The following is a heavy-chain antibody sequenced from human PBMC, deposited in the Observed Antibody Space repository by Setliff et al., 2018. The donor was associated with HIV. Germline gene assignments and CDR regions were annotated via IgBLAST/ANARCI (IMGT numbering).Heavy chain of an antibody. J-gene: IGHJ5*02. CDR3: ARVRLLYSDSSPVWFDP. Sequence: SETLSLTCSVSGGFISSHYWSWIRQPPGKGLEWIGYIYYRGSANYNSSLKSRVTMSIDRSRNQFSLRLSSVTAADTAIYYCARVRLLYSDSSPVWFDPWGQGTLVTVSS. CDR2: IYYRGSA. V-gene: IGHV4-59*11. CDR1: GGFISSHY. D-gene: IGHD3-22*01.